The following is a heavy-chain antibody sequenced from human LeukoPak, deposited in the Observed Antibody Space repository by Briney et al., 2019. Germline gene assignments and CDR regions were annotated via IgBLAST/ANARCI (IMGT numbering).Heavy chain of an antibody. Sequence: GGSLRLSCAASGFTFSSYAMNWVRRVPGKGLEWVSVISGSSDTTYYADSVKGRFIISRDNSKNTLCLQMNSLRAEDTAVYYCARGGWYNYYYFDYWGQGTLVTVSS. CDR3: ARGGWYNYYYFDY. CDR2: ISGSSDTT. D-gene: IGHD5-24*01. V-gene: IGHV3-23*01. CDR1: GFTFSSYA. J-gene: IGHJ4*02.